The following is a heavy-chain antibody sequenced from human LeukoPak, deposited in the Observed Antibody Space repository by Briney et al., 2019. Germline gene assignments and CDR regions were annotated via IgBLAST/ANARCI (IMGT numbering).Heavy chain of an antibody. CDR1: GFTVSSNY. V-gene: IGHV3-53*01. D-gene: IGHD4-23*01. J-gene: IGHJ4*02. CDR2: IYSGGST. CDR3: ARGGYGGNSGYFDY. Sequence: GGSLRLSCAASGFTVSSNYMSWVRQAPGKGLEWVSVIYSGGSTYYADSVKGRFTISRDNSKNTLYLQMNSLRAEDTAVYYCARGGYGGNSGYFDYWGQGTLVTVSS.